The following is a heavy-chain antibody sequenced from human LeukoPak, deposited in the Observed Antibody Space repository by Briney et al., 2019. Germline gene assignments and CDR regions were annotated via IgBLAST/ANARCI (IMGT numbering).Heavy chain of an antibody. Sequence: SQTLSLTCAVSGGSISSGGYSWSWIRQPPGTGLEWIGYIYHSGSTYYNPSLKRRVTISVDRSKNQFSLKLSSVTAADTAVYYCARVAGDLYWYFDLWGRGTLVTVSS. CDR1: GGSISSGGYS. J-gene: IGHJ2*01. CDR3: ARVAGDLYWYFDL. D-gene: IGHD6-13*01. CDR2: IYHSGST. V-gene: IGHV4-30-2*01.